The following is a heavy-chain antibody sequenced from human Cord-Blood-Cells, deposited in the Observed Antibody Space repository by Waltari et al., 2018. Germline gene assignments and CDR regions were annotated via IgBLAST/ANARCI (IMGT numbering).Heavy chain of an antibody. D-gene: IGHD3-9*01. V-gene: IGHV1-69*01. CDR3: ARALSRNYDILTGYDAFDI. CDR1: GGTFSSCS. Sequence: QVQLVQSGAEVKQPWSSVKVSCKASGGTFSSCSISWVRHAPGSGVEWMGGIIPIFGTANYAQKFQGRVTITADESTSTAYMELSSLRSEDTAVYYCARALSRNYDILTGYDAFDIWGQGTMVTVSS. J-gene: IGHJ3*02. CDR2: IIPIFGTA.